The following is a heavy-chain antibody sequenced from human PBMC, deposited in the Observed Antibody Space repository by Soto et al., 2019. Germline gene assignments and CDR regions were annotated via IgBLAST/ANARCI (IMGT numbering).Heavy chain of an antibody. CDR1: GFNFSNAW. Sequence: EVQLVESGGGLVKPGGSLRLSCAASGFNFSNAWMNWVRQAPGKGLEWVGRIKSKTDGGTTDYAAPVKGRFTISRDDSKNTLYLQMNSLKTEDTAVYYCTTSDYSSSWYDSFDYRGQGTLVTVSS. D-gene: IGHD6-13*01. J-gene: IGHJ4*02. CDR3: TTSDYSSSWYDSFDY. CDR2: IKSKTDGGTT. V-gene: IGHV3-15*07.